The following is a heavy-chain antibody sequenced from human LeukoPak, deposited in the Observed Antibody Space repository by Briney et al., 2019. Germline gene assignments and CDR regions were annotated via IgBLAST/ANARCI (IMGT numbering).Heavy chain of an antibody. Sequence: GGSLRLSCAASGFTFSNSWMSWVRQAPGKGLEYVATIKPDGSKMYYVNSVRGRFTISRDNAKNSLYLQMNSLRAEDTAVYYCARALGYSSSWYLRSRFDYWGQGTLVTVSS. CDR2: IKPDGSKM. J-gene: IGHJ4*02. D-gene: IGHD6-13*01. CDR1: GFTFSNSW. V-gene: IGHV3-7*01. CDR3: ARALGYSSSWYLRSRFDY.